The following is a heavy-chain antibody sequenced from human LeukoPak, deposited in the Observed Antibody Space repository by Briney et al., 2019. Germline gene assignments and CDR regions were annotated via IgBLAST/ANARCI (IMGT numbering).Heavy chain of an antibody. Sequence: GASVKVSCKASGGTFSSYAISWVRQAPGQGLEWMGGIIPIFGTANYAQKLQGRVTMTTDTSTSTAYMELRSLRSDDTAVYYCARAEYYYDSSNAFDIWGQGTMVTVSS. CDR2: IIPIFGTA. D-gene: IGHD3-22*01. CDR3: ARAEYYYDSSNAFDI. CDR1: GGTFSSYA. J-gene: IGHJ3*02. V-gene: IGHV1-69*05.